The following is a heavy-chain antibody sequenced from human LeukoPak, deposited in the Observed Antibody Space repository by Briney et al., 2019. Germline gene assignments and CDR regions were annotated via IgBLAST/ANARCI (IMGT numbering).Heavy chain of an antibody. J-gene: IGHJ4*02. V-gene: IGHV1-8*01. CDR3: ARDYDFWSGYFND. D-gene: IGHD3-3*01. CDR1: GYTFTSYD. CDR2: MNPNSGNT. Sequence: ASVKVSCKASGYTFTSYDINWVRQAPGQGLEWMGWMNPNSGNTGYAQKFQGRVTMTRTTSISTAYMELSNLRSEDTAVYYCARDYDFWSGYFNDWGRGTLVTVSS.